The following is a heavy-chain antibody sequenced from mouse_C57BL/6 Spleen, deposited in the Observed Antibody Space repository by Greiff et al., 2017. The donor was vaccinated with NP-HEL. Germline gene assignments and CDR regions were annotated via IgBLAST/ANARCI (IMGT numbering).Heavy chain of an antibody. Sequence: VQLQQSGPELVKPGASVKISCKASGYAFSSSWMNWVKPRPGKGLEWIGRIYPGDGDTNYNGKFKGKATLTADKSSSTAYMQLSSLTSEDSAVYFCARNYYGSRYWYFDVWGTGTTVTVSS. CDR2: IYPGDGDT. CDR3: ARNYYGSRYWYFDV. CDR1: GYAFSSSW. V-gene: IGHV1-82*01. J-gene: IGHJ1*03. D-gene: IGHD1-1*01.